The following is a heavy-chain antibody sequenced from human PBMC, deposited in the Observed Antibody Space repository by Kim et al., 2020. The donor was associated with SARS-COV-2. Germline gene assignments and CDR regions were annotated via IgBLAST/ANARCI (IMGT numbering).Heavy chain of an antibody. CDR2: NP. CDR3: ARGLTPDFDY. J-gene: IGHJ4*02. V-gene: IGHV7-4-1*02. D-gene: IGHD3-9*01. Sequence: NPTYAQGFTGRFVFSLDTSVSTAYLQISSLKAEDTAVYYCARGLTPDFDYWGQGTLVTVSS.